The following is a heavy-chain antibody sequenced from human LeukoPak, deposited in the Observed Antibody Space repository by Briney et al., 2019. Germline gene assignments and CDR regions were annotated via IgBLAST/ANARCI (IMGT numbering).Heavy chain of an antibody. CDR2: INPNSGGT. V-gene: IGHV1-2*02. D-gene: IGHD3-22*01. CDR1: GYTFTGYY. CDR3: ARLASLYDSSGYYWGDY. J-gene: IGHJ4*02. Sequence: EASVKVSCKASGYTFTGYYMHWVRQAPGQGLEWMGWINPNSGGTNYAQKFQGRVTMTRDTSISTAYMELSRLGSDDTAVYYCARLASLYDSSGYYWGDYWGQGTLVTVSS.